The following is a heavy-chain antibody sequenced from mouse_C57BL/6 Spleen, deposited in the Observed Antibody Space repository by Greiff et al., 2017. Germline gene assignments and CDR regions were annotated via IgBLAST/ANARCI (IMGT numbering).Heavy chain of an antibody. CDR2: IDPSDSYT. J-gene: IGHJ1*03. D-gene: IGHD2-4*01. Sequence: QVQLQQPGAELVRPGTSVKLSCKASGYTFTSYWMHWVKQRPGQGLEWIGGIDPSDSYTNYNQKFKGKATLTVDTSSSTAYMQLSSLTSEDSAVYYGARLGDYDLYWYFDVWGTGTTVTVSS. CDR3: ARLGDYDLYWYFDV. CDR1: GYTFTSYW. V-gene: IGHV1-59*01.